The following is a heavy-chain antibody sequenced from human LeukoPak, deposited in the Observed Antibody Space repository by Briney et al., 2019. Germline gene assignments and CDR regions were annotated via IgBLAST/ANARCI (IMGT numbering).Heavy chain of an antibody. D-gene: IGHD6-19*01. J-gene: IGHJ3*02. CDR3: AREAGAFDI. Sequence: GGSLRLSCAASGFTFSSYAMHWVRQAPGKGLEWVAVISYDGSNKYYADSVKGRFTISRDNSKNTLYLQMNSLRAEDTAVYYCAREAGAFDIWGQGTMVTVSS. CDR1: GFTFSSYA. CDR2: ISYDGSNK. V-gene: IGHV3-30-3*01.